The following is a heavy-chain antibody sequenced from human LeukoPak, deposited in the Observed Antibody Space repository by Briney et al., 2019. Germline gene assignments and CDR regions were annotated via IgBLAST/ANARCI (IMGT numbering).Heavy chain of an antibody. V-gene: IGHV3-48*03. CDR1: GFTFSSYE. Sequence: PGGSLRLSCAASGFTFSSYEMNWVRQAPGKGLEWVSYISSSGSTIYYADSVKGRFTISRDNSKNTLYLQMNSLRAEDTAVYYCAKIRDGTMIVVPTFDIWGQGTMVTVSS. J-gene: IGHJ3*02. CDR3: AKIRDGTMIVVPTFDI. CDR2: ISSSGSTI. D-gene: IGHD3-22*01.